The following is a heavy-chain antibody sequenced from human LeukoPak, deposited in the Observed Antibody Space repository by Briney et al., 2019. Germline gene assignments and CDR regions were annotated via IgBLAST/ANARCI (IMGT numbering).Heavy chain of an antibody. V-gene: IGHV3-74*01. CDR3: VSFYETY. Sequence: GGSLRLSCAASGFTFSSYWMNWARQAPGKGLVWVSHINSDGSWTSYADSVKGRFTISKDNAKNTVYLQMNNLRAEDTAVYYCVSFYETYWGRGTLVTVSS. CDR1: GFTFSSYW. D-gene: IGHD2/OR15-2a*01. CDR2: INSDGSWT. J-gene: IGHJ4*02.